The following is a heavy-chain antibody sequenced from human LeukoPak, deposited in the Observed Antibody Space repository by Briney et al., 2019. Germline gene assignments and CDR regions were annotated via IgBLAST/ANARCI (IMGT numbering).Heavy chain of an antibody. D-gene: IGHD1-1*01. CDR2: INHCGST. V-gene: IGHV4-34*01. CDR3: ARGRLHPWYTFDY. Sequence: SETLSLTCAVYGGSLSGYYWSWIRQPPGKGLEWIGEINHCGSTNYNPSLKSRVTISVDTSKNQFSLKLSSVTAADTAVYYCARGRLHPWYTFDYWGQGTLVTVSS. J-gene: IGHJ4*02. CDR1: GGSLSGYY.